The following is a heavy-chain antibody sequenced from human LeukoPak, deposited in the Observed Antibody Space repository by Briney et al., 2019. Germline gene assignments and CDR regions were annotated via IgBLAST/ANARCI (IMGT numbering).Heavy chain of an antibody. Sequence: GGSLRLSCAASGFTFSDYYMSWIRQAPGKGLEWVSYISSSSSYTNYADSVKGRFTISRDNAKSSLYLQMNSLRAEDTAVYYCAREDYDSSGYDYWGQGTLVTVSS. V-gene: IGHV3-11*06. D-gene: IGHD3-22*01. CDR1: GFTFSDYY. CDR3: AREDYDSSGYDY. J-gene: IGHJ4*02. CDR2: ISSSSSYT.